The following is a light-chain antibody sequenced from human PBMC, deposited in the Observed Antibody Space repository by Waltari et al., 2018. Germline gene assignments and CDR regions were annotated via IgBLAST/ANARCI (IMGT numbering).Light chain of an antibody. J-gene: IGLJ3*02. CDR1: SSASGTNY. CDR2: RNN. CDR3: AAWDDNLRLWV. V-gene: IGLV1-47*01. Sequence: QSVLTQPPSASGAPGQRVTIPCSGSSSASGTNYVSWFQQIPGTAPKLLIYRNNRRPSGVPDRFSGSKSGTSASLATSGLRSEDETDYYCAAWDDNLRLWVFGGGTMLTVL.